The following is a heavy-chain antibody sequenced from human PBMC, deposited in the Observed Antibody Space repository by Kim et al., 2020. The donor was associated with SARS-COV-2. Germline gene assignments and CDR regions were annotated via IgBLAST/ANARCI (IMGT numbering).Heavy chain of an antibody. V-gene: IGHV3-21*01. J-gene: IGHJ4*02. CDR2: I. D-gene: IGHD1-26*01. Sequence: IYYANSVKGRFSISGDNAKNSLYLQLNSLRAEDTAVYYCAKAGVGAAIDYWGQGTLVTVSA. CDR3: AKAGVGAAIDY.